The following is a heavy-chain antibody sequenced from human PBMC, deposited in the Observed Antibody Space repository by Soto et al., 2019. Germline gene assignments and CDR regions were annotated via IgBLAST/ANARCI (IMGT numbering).Heavy chain of an antibody. CDR1: GFTFSSYA. Sequence: QVQLVESGGGVVQPGRSLRLSCAASGFTFSSYAMHWVRQAPGKGLEWVAVISYDGSNKYYADSVKGRFTISRDNSKNTLYLEMNSVRAEDTAVYYCARTHRPGNEYYYDSSGYYCADYWGQGTLVTVSS. D-gene: IGHD3-22*01. CDR3: ARTHRPGNEYYYDSSGYYCADY. CDR2: ISYDGSNK. V-gene: IGHV3-30-3*01. J-gene: IGHJ4*02.